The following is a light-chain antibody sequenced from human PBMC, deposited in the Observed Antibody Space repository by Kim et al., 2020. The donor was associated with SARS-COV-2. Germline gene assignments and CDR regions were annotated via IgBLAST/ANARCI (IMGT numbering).Light chain of an antibody. V-gene: IGLV4-69*01. CDR2: VNSDGSH. J-gene: IGLJ3*02. CDR1: SGHSSYA. Sequence: SVKLTCTMNSGHSSYAIAWHQQQPEKGPRYLMKVNSDGSHSKGDGIPDRLSGSSSGAERYLTISSLQSEDEADYYCQTWGTGIRVFGGGTQLTVL. CDR3: QTWGTGIRV.